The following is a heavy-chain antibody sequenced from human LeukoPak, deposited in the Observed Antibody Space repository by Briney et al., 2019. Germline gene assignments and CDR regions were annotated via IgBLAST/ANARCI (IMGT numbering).Heavy chain of an antibody. J-gene: IGHJ4*02. CDR3: ARGEGYDYDSTTSVDY. CDR2: ISSSSSTI. Sequence: GGSLRLSCAASGFTFSSYSMNWVRQAPGKGLEWVSFISSSSSTIYYADSVKGRFTISRDNAKNSLYLQMNSLRAEDTAVYYCARGEGYDYDSTTSVDYWGQGTLVTVSS. D-gene: IGHD3-22*01. V-gene: IGHV3-48*01. CDR1: GFTFSSYS.